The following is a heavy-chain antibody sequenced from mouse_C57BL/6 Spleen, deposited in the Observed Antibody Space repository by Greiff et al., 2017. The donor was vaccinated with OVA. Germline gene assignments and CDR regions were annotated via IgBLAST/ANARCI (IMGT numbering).Heavy chain of an antibody. CDR3: ATYYSNYGWYFDV. D-gene: IGHD2-5*01. V-gene: IGHV5-17*01. Sequence: EVMLVESGGGLVKPGGSLKLSCAASGFTFSDYGMHWVRQAPEKGLEWVAYISSGSSTIYYADTVKGRFTISRDNAKNTLFLQMTSLRSENTAMYYCATYYSNYGWYFDVWGTGTTVTVSS. J-gene: IGHJ1*03. CDR1: GFTFSDYG. CDR2: ISSGSSTI.